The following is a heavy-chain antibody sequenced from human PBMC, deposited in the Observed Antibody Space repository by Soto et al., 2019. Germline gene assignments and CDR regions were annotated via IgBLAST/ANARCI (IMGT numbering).Heavy chain of an antibody. V-gene: IGHV1-69*13. CDR1: GGTFSSYA. CDR3: ARDRYYYDSSGQQWWFSP. CDR2: VVPILGTA. D-gene: IGHD3-22*01. Sequence: SVKVSCKASGGTFSSYAISWVRQAPGQGLEWRGGVVPILGTANYAQKFQGRVTITAGESTSTAYMELSSLRSEDTAVYYCARDRYYYDSSGQQWWFSPWGKGTLVTVSS. J-gene: IGHJ5*02.